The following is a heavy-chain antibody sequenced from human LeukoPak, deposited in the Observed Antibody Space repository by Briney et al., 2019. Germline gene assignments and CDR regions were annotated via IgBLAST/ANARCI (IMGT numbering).Heavy chain of an antibody. CDR3: ATEISGGYFFDY. Sequence: GASVKVSCKVSGYTLTELSMHWVRQAPGKGLEWMGGSDPEDGETIYAQKFQGRVTMTEDTSTDTAYMELSSLRSEDTAVYYCATEISGGYFFDYWGQGTLVTVSS. CDR2: SDPEDGET. CDR1: GYTLTELS. V-gene: IGHV1-24*01. D-gene: IGHD4-23*01. J-gene: IGHJ4*02.